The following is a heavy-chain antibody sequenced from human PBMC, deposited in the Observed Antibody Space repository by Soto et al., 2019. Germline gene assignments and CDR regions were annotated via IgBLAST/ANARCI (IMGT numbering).Heavy chain of an antibody. Sequence: EVQLVESGGGLVQPGGSLRLSCAASGFTFSSYWMHWVRQAPGKGLVWVSRINSDGSSTSYADSVKGRFTISRDNAKNTLYLQMSSLRAEDTAVYYCARGGITMIVVADDFDYWGQGTLVTVSS. J-gene: IGHJ4*02. CDR2: INSDGSST. D-gene: IGHD3-22*01. CDR3: ARGGITMIVVADDFDY. CDR1: GFTFSSYW. V-gene: IGHV3-74*01.